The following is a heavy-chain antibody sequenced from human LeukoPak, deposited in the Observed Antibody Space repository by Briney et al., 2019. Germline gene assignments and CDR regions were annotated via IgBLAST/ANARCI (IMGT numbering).Heavy chain of an antibody. Sequence: PGRSLRLSCAASGFTFSSYGMHWVRQAPGKGLEWVAAISDDGSNKYYADSVKGRFTISRDNSKNTVYLQMNSPRAEDTAVYYCAKDLENYYDSSGYVDYWGQGTLVTVSS. V-gene: IGHV3-30*18. CDR2: ISDDGSNK. CDR3: AKDLENYYDSSGYVDY. D-gene: IGHD3-22*01. CDR1: GFTFSSYG. J-gene: IGHJ4*02.